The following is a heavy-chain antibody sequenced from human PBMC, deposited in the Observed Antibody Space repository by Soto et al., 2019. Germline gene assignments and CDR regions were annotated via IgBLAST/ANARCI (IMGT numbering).Heavy chain of an antibody. V-gene: IGHV5-10-1*01. CDR2: TDPSDSYT. CDR1: GYSFTSYW. D-gene: IGHD2-21*01. J-gene: IGHJ5*02. CDR3: ARQYSFDNWFDP. Sequence: GESLKISCKGSGYSFTSYWISWVRQMPGKGLEWMGRTDPSDSYTNYSPSFQGHVTISADKSISTAYLQWSSLKASDTAMYYCARQYSFDNWFDPWGQGTLVTVSS.